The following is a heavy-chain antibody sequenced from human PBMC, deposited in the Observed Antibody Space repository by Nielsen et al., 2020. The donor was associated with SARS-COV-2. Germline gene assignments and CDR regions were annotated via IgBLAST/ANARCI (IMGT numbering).Heavy chain of an antibody. J-gene: IGHJ4*02. V-gene: IGHV3-23*01. CDR2: ISGSGGST. D-gene: IGHD3-3*01. Sequence: ESLKISCAASGFTFDSYAMSWVRQAPGKGLEWVSAISGSGGSTYYADSVKGRFTISRDNSKNTLYLQMNSLRAEDTAVYYCAKGTEWLLSYYFDYWGQGTLVTVSS. CDR3: AKGTEWLLSYYFDY. CDR1: GFTFDSYA.